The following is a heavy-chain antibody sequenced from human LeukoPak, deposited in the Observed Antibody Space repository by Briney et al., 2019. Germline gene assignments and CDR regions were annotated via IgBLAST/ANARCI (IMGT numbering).Heavy chain of an antibody. V-gene: IGHV4-39*07. CDR3: AREGGGYDWTFDI. D-gene: IGHD5-12*01. J-gene: IGHJ3*02. CDR1: GGSISSSSYY. CDR2: IYYSGST. Sequence: SETLSLTCTVSGGSISSSSYYWGWIRQPPGKGLEWIGSIYYSGSTYYNPSLKSRVTISVDTSKNQFSLKLSSVTAADTAVYYCAREGGGYDWTFDIWGQGTMVTVSS.